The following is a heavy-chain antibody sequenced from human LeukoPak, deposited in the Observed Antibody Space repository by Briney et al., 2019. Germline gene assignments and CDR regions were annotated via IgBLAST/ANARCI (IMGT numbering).Heavy chain of an antibody. CDR1: GFTFSDYY. J-gene: IGHJ4*02. CDR2: ISSSGSTI. V-gene: IGHV3-11*04. D-gene: IGHD2-2*01. CDR3: ARVEECSSTSCYPKPFDY. Sequence: GGSLRLSCAASGFTFSDYYMSWIRQAPGKGLEWVSYISSSGSTIYYADSVKGRFTISRDNAKNSLYLQMNSLRAEDTAVYYCARVEECSSTSCYPKPFDYWGQGTLVTVSS.